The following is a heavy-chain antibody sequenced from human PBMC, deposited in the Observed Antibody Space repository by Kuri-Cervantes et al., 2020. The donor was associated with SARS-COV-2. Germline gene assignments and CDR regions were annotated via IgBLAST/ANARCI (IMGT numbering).Heavy chain of an antibody. Sequence: ESLKISCAASGFTFSSYWMSWVRQAPGKGLEWVANIKQDGSNKYYADSVKGRFTISRDNFKNTVYLQMNSLRAEDTAVYYCARPSNFHHDSGAYVWGQGTTVTVSS. CDR2: IKQDGSNK. J-gene: IGHJ6*02. V-gene: IGHV3-7*01. D-gene: IGHD3-22*01. CDR1: GFTFSSYW. CDR3: ARPSNFHHDSGAYV.